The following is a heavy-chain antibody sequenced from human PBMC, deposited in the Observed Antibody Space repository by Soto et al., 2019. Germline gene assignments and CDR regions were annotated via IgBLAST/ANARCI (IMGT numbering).Heavy chain of an antibody. Sequence: EAVKSSEKRCGGSVSSSGCGRGQQMPGKGLEWMGIIYPGDSDTRYSPSFQGQVTISADKSVSTAYLQWSSLKASDTAIYYCARSFFDNFDYWGHGTLVTVSS. CDR2: IYPGDSDT. D-gene: IGHD3-3*01. J-gene: IGHJ4*01. CDR1: GGSVSSSG. V-gene: IGHV5-51*07. CDR3: ARSFFDNFDY.